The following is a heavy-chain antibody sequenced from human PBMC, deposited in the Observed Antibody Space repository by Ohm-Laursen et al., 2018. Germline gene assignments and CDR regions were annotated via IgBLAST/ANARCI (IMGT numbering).Heavy chain of an antibody. V-gene: IGHV3-33*06. CDR3: AKAHLKNLDY. J-gene: IGHJ4*02. CDR1: GFTFSSYG. D-gene: IGHD1-14*01. CDR2: IWYDGSNK. Sequence: SLRLSCAASGFTFSSYGMHWVRQAPGKGLEWVAVIWYDGSNKYYADSVKGRFTISRDNSENTLYLQMNSLRAEDTAVYYCAKAHLKNLDYWGQGSLVTVSS.